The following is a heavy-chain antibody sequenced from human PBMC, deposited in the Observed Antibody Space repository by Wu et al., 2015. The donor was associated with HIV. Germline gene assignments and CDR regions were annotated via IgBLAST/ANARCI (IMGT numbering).Heavy chain of an antibody. CDR3: AINTDSVATSLYSLGV. D-gene: IGHD5-12*01. CDR1: GKTFNA. Sequence: QVQLVQSGAEVKKPGASVKVSCKASGKTFNAINWVRQAPGQGLEWMGGIIPLFATTEYAQIFQGRFTITTDESTSTAYMRLSNLRSEDTAVYYCAINTDSVATSLYSLGVWGQGTVVTVSS. V-gene: IGHV1-69*01. CDR2: IIPLFATT. J-gene: IGHJ6*02.